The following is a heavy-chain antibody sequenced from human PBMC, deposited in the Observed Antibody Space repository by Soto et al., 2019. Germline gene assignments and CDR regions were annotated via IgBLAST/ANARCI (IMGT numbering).Heavy chain of an antibody. V-gene: IGHV3-48*02. CDR2: ITVVTGNT. J-gene: IGHJ4*01. D-gene: IGHD2-21*01. CDR3: VRDRDLGGDMAHGDL. Sequence: GGSLRLSCEASGFSMSGYSMCWVRQSAGKGLEWLAYITVVTGNTRYADSVKGRFTISADRGRNSVFLQLNSLRDEDTAVYYCVRDRDLGGDMAHGDLWGQGSLVTVSS. CDR1: GFSMSGYS.